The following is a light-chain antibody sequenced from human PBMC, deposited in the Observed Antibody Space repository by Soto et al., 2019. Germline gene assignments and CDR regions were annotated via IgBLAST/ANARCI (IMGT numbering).Light chain of an antibody. CDR2: AAS. V-gene: IGKV1-9*01. J-gene: IGKJ5*01. Sequence: DIQLTQSPSFLSASVGDRVTITCRTSQGIRSYLAWYQQKPGKAPKLLIYAASTLQSGVPSRFSGSGSGTEFILTISSLLPEDFATYYCQQLNNFPLTFGQGTRLEIK. CDR3: QQLNNFPLT. CDR1: QGIRSY.